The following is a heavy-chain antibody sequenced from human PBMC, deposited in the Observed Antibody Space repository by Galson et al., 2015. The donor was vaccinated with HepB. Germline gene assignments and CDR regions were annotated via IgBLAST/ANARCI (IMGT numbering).Heavy chain of an antibody. J-gene: IGHJ6*02. CDR2: FSGYDGST. Sequence: SVKVSCKASGYSFSNYGLSWIRQAPSPGLEWMGWFSGYDGSTNYAQRFQGRVTMTADASTGTAYLELRNLRSDDTAVYYCARDSRLELRLNNYFSYGMDVWGQGSAVIVSS. D-gene: IGHD1-1*01. CDR3: ARDSRLELRLNNYFSYGMDV. V-gene: IGHV1-18*01. CDR1: GYSFSNYG.